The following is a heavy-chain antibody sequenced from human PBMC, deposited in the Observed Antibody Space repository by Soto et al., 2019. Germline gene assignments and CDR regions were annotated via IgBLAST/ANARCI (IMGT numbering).Heavy chain of an antibody. D-gene: IGHD5-12*01. CDR1: GGSFSGYY. CDR3: ARGLRRDIVATINYFDY. V-gene: IGHV4-34*01. J-gene: IGHJ4*02. CDR2: INHSGST. Sequence: SETLSLTCAVYGGSFSGYYWSWIRQPPGKGLEWIGEINHSGSTNYNPSLKSRVTISVDTSKNQFSLKLSSVTAADTAVYYCARGLRRDIVATINYFDYWAQRTLVTVSS.